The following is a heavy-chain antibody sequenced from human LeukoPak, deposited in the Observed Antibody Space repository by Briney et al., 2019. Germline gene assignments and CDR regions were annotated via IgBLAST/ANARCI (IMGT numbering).Heavy chain of an antibody. CDR1: GFTFGDYA. D-gene: IGHD3-10*01. CDR2: IRSKPYGGTT. Sequence: GRSQRLSCTASGFTFGDYAMSWFRQAPGKGLEWVTFIRSKPYGGTTEYAASVKGRFTISRDDSKSIAYLQMNSLKTEDTAVYYCTRVGPKTYYYGSGSYAPFDYWGQGTLVTVSS. V-gene: IGHV3-49*03. J-gene: IGHJ4*02. CDR3: TRVGPKTYYYGSGSYAPFDY.